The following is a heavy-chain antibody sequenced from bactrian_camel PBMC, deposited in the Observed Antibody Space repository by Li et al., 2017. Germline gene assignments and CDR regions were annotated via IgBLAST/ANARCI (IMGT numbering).Heavy chain of an antibody. Sequence: HVQLVESGGGSVEAGGSLKLSCAVSGDIFSTSCMGWFRQAPGKDREGVAVMDSLGRAKYADSVNGRFTISKGNKRTILLLEMHNLKPEDTGVLLRGRAVRWLPSVRRLWCLGPGDPGHRL. J-gene: IGHJ6*01. D-gene: IGHD3*01. CDR1: GDIFSTSC. V-gene: IGHV3S53*01. CDR3: GRAVRWLPSVRRLWC. CDR2: MDSLGRA.